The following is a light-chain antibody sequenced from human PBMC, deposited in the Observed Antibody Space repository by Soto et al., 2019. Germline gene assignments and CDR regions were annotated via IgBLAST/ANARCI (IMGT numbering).Light chain of an antibody. V-gene: IGKV3-11*01. J-gene: IGKJ2*01. CDR1: QSVSSY. Sequence: EIVLTQSPATLSLSPGERATLSCRASQSVSSYLAWYQQKPGQAPRLLIYDASNRATGIPARFSGSGSGTDFTLTISSLEPEDFAVYYCQQRSNWPLSYTFGQGTKVEIK. CDR3: QQRSNWPLSYT. CDR2: DAS.